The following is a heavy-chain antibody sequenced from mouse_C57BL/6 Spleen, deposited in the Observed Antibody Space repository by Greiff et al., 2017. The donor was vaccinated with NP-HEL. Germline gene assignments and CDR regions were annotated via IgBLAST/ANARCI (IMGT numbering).Heavy chain of an antibody. CDR3: ARDRGGTD. J-gene: IGHJ3*01. D-gene: IGHD2-14*01. V-gene: IGHV5-4*01. Sequence: EVQGVESGGGLVKPGGSLKLSCAASGFTFSSYAMSWVRQTPEKRLEWVATISDGGSYTYYPDNVKGRFTISRDNAKNNLYLQMSHLKSEDTAMYYCARDRGGTDWGQGTLVTVSA. CDR2: ISDGGSYT. CDR1: GFTFSSYA.